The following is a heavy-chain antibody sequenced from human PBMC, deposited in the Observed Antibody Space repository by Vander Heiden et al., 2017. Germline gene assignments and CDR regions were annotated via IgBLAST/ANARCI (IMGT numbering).Heavy chain of an antibody. D-gene: IGHD2-2*01. CDR3: AKYCSSTSCP. CDR1: GFTFRSYG. CDR2: ISYDGSNK. Sequence: QVQLVESGGGVVQPGRSLRLSCAASGFTFRSYGMHWVRQAPGKGLEWVAVISYDGSNKYYADSVKGRFTISRDNSKNTLYLQMNSLRAEDTAVYYCAKYCSSTSCPWGQGTLVTVSS. J-gene: IGHJ4*02. V-gene: IGHV3-30*18.